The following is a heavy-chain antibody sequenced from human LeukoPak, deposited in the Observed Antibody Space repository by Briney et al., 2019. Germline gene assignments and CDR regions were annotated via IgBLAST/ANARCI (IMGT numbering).Heavy chain of an antibody. J-gene: IGHJ5*02. D-gene: IGHD1-26*01. CDR2: IYYSGST. CDR1: GGSTSSYY. CDR3: ARVESYYVESWFDP. V-gene: IGHV4-59*01. Sequence: SETLSLTCTVSGGSTSSYYWSWIRQPPGKGLEWIGYIYYSGSTNYNPSLKSRVTISVDTSKNQFSLKLSSVTAADTAVYYCARVESYYVESWFDPWGQGTLVTVSS.